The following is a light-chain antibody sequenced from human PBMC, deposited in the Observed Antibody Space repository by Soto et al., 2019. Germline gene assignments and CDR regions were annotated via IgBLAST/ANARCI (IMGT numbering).Light chain of an antibody. V-gene: IGLV2-14*01. Sequence: QSALTQPASVSGSPGQSIAISCTGTSSDVGGYNYVSWYQQHPGKAPKLMAYDVSNRPSGVSNRFSGSKSGNTASLIISWLQAEDEADYYCSSYTSSSTYVFGTGTKVTVL. CDR2: DVS. CDR3: SSYTSSSTYV. J-gene: IGLJ1*01. CDR1: SSDVGGYNY.